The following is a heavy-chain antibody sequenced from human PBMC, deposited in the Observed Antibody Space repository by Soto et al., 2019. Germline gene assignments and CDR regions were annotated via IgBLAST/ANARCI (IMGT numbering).Heavy chain of an antibody. CDR3: GRRNSGGNWFDP. CDR1: GGSVTSGTYF. Sequence: SETLSLTCTVPGGSVTSGTYFWNWVRQPPGKGLEWIGCISYSGNTDYNPSLKSRATISVDTSKTQFSLKLTSLNAADKAVYCRGRRNSGGNWFDPWGQGTLVTVSS. J-gene: IGHJ5*02. D-gene: IGHD4-17*01. V-gene: IGHV4-61*01. CDR2: ISYSGNT.